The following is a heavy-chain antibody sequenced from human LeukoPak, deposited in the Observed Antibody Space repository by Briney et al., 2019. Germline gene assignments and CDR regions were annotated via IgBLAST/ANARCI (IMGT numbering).Heavy chain of an antibody. CDR3: ARATIFGVVSALGPLDS. V-gene: IGHV3-7*01. CDR1: GFTFSDYW. D-gene: IGHD3-3*01. CDR2: IKEDGSET. Sequence: GGSLRLSCAASGFTFSDYWMTWVRQAPGGGLESMAHIKEDGSETYYVDSVEGRFTISRDNAKNSLYLQMNSLRAEDTAVYYCARATIFGVVSALGPLDSWGQGTLVTVSS. J-gene: IGHJ4*02.